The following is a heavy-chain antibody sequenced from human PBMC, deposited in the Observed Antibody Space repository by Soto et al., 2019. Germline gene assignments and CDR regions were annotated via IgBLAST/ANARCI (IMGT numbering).Heavy chain of an antibody. J-gene: IGHJ4*02. Sequence: QVQLQESGPGLLKPSETLSLTCSVSGGPIRSYYLSWVRQAPGKGLEWIAYIAYTGITGYNPSLRSRVTISGDTSQNLFSLKMTSVTSADMAVYHCASEGFTGYEALAYLGQGILVTVSS. CDR3: ASEGFTGYEALAY. CDR1: GGPIRSYY. CDR2: IAYTGIT. D-gene: IGHD5-12*01. V-gene: IGHV4-59*01.